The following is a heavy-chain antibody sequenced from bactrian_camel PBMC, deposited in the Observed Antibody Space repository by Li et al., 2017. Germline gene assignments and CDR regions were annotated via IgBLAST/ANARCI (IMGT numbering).Heavy chain of an antibody. Sequence: HVQLVESGGGLVQPGGSLRLSCAASGFTFSSYYMSWVRQAPGKGLEWVSTIRDGSNTYYADSVKGRFTISRDNAKNTVYLQMNALKSEDTALYYCARWRGFGGGEWYVDYWGQGTQVT. CDR3: ARWRGFGGGEWYVDY. CDR1: GFTFSSYY. V-gene: IGHV3-2*01. J-gene: IGHJ4*01. D-gene: IGHD5*01. CDR2: IRDGSNT.